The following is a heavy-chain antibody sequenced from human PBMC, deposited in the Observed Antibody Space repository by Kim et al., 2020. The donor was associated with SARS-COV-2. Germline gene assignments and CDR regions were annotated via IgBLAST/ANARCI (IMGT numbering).Heavy chain of an antibody. CDR2: ISSSSSYI. Sequence: GGSLRLSCAASGFTFSSYSMNWVRQAPGKGLEWVSSISSSSSYIYYADSVKGRFTISRDNAKNSLYLQMNSLRAEDTAVYYCARDPSLTYGMDVWGQGTTVTVSS. J-gene: IGHJ6*02. CDR3: ARDPSLTYGMDV. V-gene: IGHV3-21*01. CDR1: GFTFSSYS. D-gene: IGHD3-10*01.